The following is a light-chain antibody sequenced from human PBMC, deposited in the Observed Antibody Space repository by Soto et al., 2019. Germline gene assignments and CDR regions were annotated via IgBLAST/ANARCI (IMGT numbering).Light chain of an antibody. Sequence: EIVMTQSPATLSVSPGERATLSCRASQSVSSNLAWYQQKPGQAPRLLIYGASTRATGIPARFSGSGSGTEFTLHIRSLQSEDVAVYYCQQYNNWPHTFGQGTKLEIK. CDR2: GAS. CDR3: QQYNNWPHT. V-gene: IGKV3-15*01. CDR1: QSVSSN. J-gene: IGKJ2*01.